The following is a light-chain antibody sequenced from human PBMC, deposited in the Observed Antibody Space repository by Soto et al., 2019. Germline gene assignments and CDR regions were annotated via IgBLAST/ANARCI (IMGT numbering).Light chain of an antibody. J-gene: IGKJ1*01. CDR2: GAS. CDR1: RNVGSK. Sequence: EIVMTQSPATLSVSPGERATLSCRASRNVGSKLAWSMQKPGQSPRLLISGASTRAADFPGRFSGHGSGTEFILASSSLQSEYCAYYYCQEYDYWPCTFGQGTKV. V-gene: IGKV3-15*01. CDR3: QEYDYWPCT.